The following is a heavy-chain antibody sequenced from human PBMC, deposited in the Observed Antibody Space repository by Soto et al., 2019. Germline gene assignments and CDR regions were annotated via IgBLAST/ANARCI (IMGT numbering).Heavy chain of an antibody. D-gene: IGHD2-15*01. CDR1: GFTFSTYN. CDR2: ISSTSVYM. CDR3: ARGLLRAPWMY. Sequence: EVQLVESGGGLVKPGGSLRLSCAASGFTFSTYNMNWVRQAPGKGLEWVASISSTSVYMYYANSLKGRFTISRANAKSSLYLQVNSLRAADTAVYYCARGLLRAPWMYWGQGTLVTVSS. V-gene: IGHV3-21*01. J-gene: IGHJ4*02.